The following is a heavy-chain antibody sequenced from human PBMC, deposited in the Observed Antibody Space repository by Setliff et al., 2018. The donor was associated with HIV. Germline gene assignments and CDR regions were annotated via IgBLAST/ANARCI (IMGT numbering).Heavy chain of an antibody. Sequence: GGSLRLSCAASGFTFTAHGMHWVRQAPDKGLEWVAFINYDENSEYYADSVKGRVTISRDNFRNTVDLQMNNLRPEDTAVYYCAVHYYDSSGYDYWGQGTLVTVSS. CDR1: GFTFTAHG. CDR2: INYDENSE. CDR3: AVHYYDSSGYDY. V-gene: IGHV3-30*02. D-gene: IGHD3-22*01. J-gene: IGHJ4*02.